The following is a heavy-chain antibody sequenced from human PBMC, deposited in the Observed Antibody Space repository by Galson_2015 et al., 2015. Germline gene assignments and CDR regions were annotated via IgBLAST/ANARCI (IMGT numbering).Heavy chain of an antibody. D-gene: IGHD3-3*01. CDR3: ARQILDYDFWSGYYPTNFDY. V-gene: IGHV3-21*01. CDR1: EFTFSSYY. CDR2: ISSTTTYI. J-gene: IGHJ4*02. Sequence: SLRLSCAASEFTFSSYYMGWVRQAPGKELEWVSSISSTTTYIYYADSVKGRFTISRDNVKNSLYLQMNSLGAEDTAVYYCARQILDYDFWSGYYPTNFDYWGQGTLVTVSS.